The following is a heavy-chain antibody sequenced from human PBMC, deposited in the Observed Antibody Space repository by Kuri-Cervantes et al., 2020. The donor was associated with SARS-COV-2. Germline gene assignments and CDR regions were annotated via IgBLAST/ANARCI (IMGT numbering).Heavy chain of an antibody. V-gene: IGHV1-69*13. Sequence: SVKVSCKASGGTFSSYANSWVRQAPGQGLEWMGGIIPIFGTANYAQKFRGRVTITADESTSTAYMELSSLRSEDTAVYYCARGESPTTYYYDSNYYFDYWGQGTLVTVSS. J-gene: IGHJ4*02. CDR2: IIPIFGTA. D-gene: IGHD3-22*01. CDR1: GGTFSSYA. CDR3: ARGESPTTYYYDSNYYFDY.